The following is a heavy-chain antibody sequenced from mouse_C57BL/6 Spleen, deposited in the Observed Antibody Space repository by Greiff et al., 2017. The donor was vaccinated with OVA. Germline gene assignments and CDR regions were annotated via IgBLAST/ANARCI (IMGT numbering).Heavy chain of an antibody. D-gene: IGHD1-1*01. V-gene: IGHV1-53*01. CDR2: INPSNGGT. Sequence: QVQLQQPGTELVKPGASVKLSCKASGYTFTSYWMHWVKQRPGQGLEWIGNINPSNGGTNYNEKFKSKATLTVDKSSSTAYMQLSSLTSEDSAVYYCARANYYGSSYVESGAMDYWGQGTSVTVSS. CDR3: ARANYYGSSYVESGAMDY. J-gene: IGHJ4*01. CDR1: GYTFTSYW.